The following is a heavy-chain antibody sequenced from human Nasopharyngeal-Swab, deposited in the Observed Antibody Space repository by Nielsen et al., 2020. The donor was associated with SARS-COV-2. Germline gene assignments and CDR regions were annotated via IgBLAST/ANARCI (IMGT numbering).Heavy chain of an antibody. J-gene: IGHJ3*02. CDR2: IYYSGST. CDR3: ATGGLRATPDAFDI. Sequence: SETLSLTCTVSGGSISSGDYYWSWIRQPPGKGLEWIGYIYYSGSTNYNPSLKSRVTISVDTSKNQFSLKLSSVTAADTAVYYCATGGLRATPDAFDIWGQGTMVTVSS. V-gene: IGHV4-30-4*01. CDR1: GGSISSGDYY. D-gene: IGHD1-14*01.